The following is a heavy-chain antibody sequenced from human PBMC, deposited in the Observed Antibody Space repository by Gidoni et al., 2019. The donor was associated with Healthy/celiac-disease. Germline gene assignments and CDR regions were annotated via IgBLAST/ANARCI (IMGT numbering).Heavy chain of an antibody. CDR3: ARADDYGDYQFDY. CDR1: CVTFSRYA. D-gene: IGHD4-17*01. Sequence: QVQLVQSGAEGKKPGSPVEVSCTASCVTFSRYAISWVRQAPGQGLVWMGGIIPICGTANYAQKFQGRVTITADESTSTAYMELSSLRSEDTAVYYCARADDYGDYQFDYWGQGTLVTVSS. CDR2: IIPICGTA. V-gene: IGHV1-69*01. J-gene: IGHJ4*02.